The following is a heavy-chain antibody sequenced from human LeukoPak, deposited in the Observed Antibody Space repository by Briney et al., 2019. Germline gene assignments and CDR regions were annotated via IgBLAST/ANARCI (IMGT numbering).Heavy chain of an antibody. CDR1: GFTVSSNY. V-gene: IGHV3-53*01. CDR2: IYSGGST. CDR3: ARVSSGWYGGSFDY. J-gene: IGHJ4*02. Sequence: PGGSLRLSCAASGFTVSSNYMSWVRQAPGKGLEWVSVIYSGGSTYYADSVKGRFTISRDNSKNTLYLQMNSLRAEDTAVYYCARVSSGWYGGSFDYWGQGTLVTVSS. D-gene: IGHD6-19*01.